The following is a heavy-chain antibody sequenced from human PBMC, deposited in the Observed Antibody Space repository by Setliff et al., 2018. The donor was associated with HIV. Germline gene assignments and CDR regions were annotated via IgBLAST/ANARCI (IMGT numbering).Heavy chain of an antibody. CDR3: ARGMDYYDTSGYYQYYFDY. CDR2: INHSGRT. J-gene: IGHJ4*02. V-gene: IGHV4-34*01. D-gene: IGHD3-22*01. Sequence: SETLSLTCAVYGGSFSDNYWSWIRQSPGKGLEWIGEINHSGRTKYSPSLRSRVSISVDTSKTQFSLKLSSVTAADTAVYYCARGMDYYDTSGYYQYYFDYWGQGTLVTVSS. CDR1: GGSFSDNY.